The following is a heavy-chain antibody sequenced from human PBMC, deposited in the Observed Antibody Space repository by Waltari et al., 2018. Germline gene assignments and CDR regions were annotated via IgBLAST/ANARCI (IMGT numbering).Heavy chain of an antibody. CDR1: GFTFSNAW. V-gene: IGHV3-15*01. CDR2: IKSKTDGGTT. D-gene: IGHD5-18*01. Sequence: EVQLVESGGGLVKPGGSLRLSCAASGFTFSNAWMSWVRQAPGKGLEWVGRIKSKTDGGTTDYAAPVKGRFTISRDDSKNTLYLQMNSLKTEDTAVYYCTTDGIKDTSMDQGYYYYYGMDVWGQGP. J-gene: IGHJ6*02. CDR3: TTDGIKDTSMDQGYYYYYGMDV.